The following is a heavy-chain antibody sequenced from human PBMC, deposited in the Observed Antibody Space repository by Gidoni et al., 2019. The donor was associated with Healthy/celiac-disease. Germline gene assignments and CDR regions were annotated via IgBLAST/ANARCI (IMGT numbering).Heavy chain of an antibody. D-gene: IGHD2-8*02. CDR2: IYPGDSDT. CDR1: GYSFTSYW. J-gene: IGHJ4*02. CDR3: ARLVVYAIRGFDY. V-gene: IGHV5-51*01. Sequence: EVQLVQSGAEVKKPGGSLKISCRGSGYSFTSYWIGWVRQMPGKGLEWMGIIYPGDSDTRYSPSFQGQVTISADKSISTAYLQGSSLKASDTAMYYCARLVVYAIRGFDYWGQGTLVTVSS.